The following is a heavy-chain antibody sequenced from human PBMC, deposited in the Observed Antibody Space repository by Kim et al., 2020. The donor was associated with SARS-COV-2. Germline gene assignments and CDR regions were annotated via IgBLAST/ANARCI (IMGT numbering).Heavy chain of an antibody. CDR1: GYTFTSYD. D-gene: IGHD3-10*01. J-gene: IGHJ3*02. V-gene: IGHV1-8*01. Sequence: ASVKVSCKASGYTFTSYDINWVRQATGQGLEWMGWMNPNSGNTGYAQKFQGRVTMTRNTSISTAYMELSSLRSEDTAVYYCARTGYYGSGRSDAFDIWGQGTMVTVSS. CDR2: MNPNSGNT. CDR3: ARTGYYGSGRSDAFDI.